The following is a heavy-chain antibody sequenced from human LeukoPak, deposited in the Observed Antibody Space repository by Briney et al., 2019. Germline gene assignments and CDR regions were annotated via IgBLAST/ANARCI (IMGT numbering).Heavy chain of an antibody. CDR3: ARMKGSGYDLML. J-gene: IGHJ4*02. D-gene: IGHD5-12*01. CDR1: GYSFTSYR. CDR2: IDPSDSYT. V-gene: IGHV5-10-1*01. Sequence: VESLKISCKGSGYSFTSYRISWVRQMPGTGLERLGRIDPSDSYTNYSPSFQGHVTISADKSISTAYLQWSRLKASDTAMYYCARMKGSGYDLMLWGQRTPVTASS.